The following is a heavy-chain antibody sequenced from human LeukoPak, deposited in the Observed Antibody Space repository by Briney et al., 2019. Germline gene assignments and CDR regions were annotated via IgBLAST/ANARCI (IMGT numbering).Heavy chain of an antibody. V-gene: IGHV4-59*01. D-gene: IGHD3-22*01. CDR1: GGSISSYY. CDR3: AAHYYDSSGFYYYYMDV. J-gene: IGHJ6*03. Sequence: SETLSLTCTVSGGSISSYYWSWIRQPPGKGLEWIGYIYYSGSTNYNPSLKSRVTISVDTSKNQFSLKLSSVTAADTAVYYCAAHYYDSSGFYYYYMDVWGKGTTVTVSS. CDR2: IYYSGST.